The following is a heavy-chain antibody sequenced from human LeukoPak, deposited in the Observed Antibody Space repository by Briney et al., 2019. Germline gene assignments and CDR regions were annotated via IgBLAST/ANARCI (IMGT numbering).Heavy chain of an antibody. Sequence: SETLSLTCTGSGGSISGYYWSWIRQPPGKGLEWLGCIYYSGSTNSNPSLKSRVTISVDMSKNQFSLRLSSVTAADTAVYYCARGGIAVSVESYYFSHMDVWGKGTTVTVSS. CDR3: ARGGIAVSVESYYFSHMDV. CDR2: IYYSGST. D-gene: IGHD6-19*01. J-gene: IGHJ6*04. V-gene: IGHV4-59*01. CDR1: GGSISGYY.